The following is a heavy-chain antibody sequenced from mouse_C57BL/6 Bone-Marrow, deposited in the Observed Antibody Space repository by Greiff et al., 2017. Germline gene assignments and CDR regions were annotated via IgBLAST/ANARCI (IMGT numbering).Heavy chain of an antibody. J-gene: IGHJ3*01. D-gene: IGHD2-4*01. CDR2: INPYNGGT. Sequence: VQLQQSGPVLVKPGASVKMSCKASGYTFTDYYMNWVKQSHGKSLEWIGVINPYNGGTSYNQKFKGKATLTVDKSSSTAYMELNSLTSEDSAVYYCARGYYDYDGFAYWGQGTLVTVSA. V-gene: IGHV1-19*01. CDR1: GYTFTDYY. CDR3: ARGYYDYDGFAY.